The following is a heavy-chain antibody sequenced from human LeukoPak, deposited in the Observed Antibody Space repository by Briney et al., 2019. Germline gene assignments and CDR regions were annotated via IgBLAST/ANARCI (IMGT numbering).Heavy chain of an antibody. CDR1: GGSISSRSYY. J-gene: IGHJ4*02. D-gene: IGHD1-26*01. CDR2: IYYSGST. CDR3: ARRTSGNYGSDY. V-gene: IGHV4-39*01. Sequence: SETLSLTCTVSGGSISSRSYYWDWIRQPPGKGLEWIGNIYYSGSTSYNPSLKSRVTISVDTSKNQFSLNLSSVTAADTAAYYCARRTSGNYGSDYWGQGTLVTVSS.